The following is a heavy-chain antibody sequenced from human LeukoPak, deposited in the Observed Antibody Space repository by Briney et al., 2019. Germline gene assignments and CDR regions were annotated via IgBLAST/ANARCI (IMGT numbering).Heavy chain of an antibody. D-gene: IGHD6-19*01. CDR2: IYISGST. J-gene: IGHJ4*02. CDR3: AREGLSSGWQYFDY. CDR1: GGSISSYY. V-gene: IGHV4-4*07. Sequence: PSETLSLTCTVSGGSISSYYWSWIRQPAGKGLEWIGRIYISGSTNYNPSLKSRVTMSVDASKSQFSLKLSSVTAADTAVYYCAREGLSSGWQYFDYWGQGTLVTLSS.